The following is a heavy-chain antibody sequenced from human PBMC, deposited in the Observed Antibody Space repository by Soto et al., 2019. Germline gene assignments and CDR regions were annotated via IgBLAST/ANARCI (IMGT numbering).Heavy chain of an antibody. Sequence: EEQLVESGGGLAQPGRSLRLSCAASGFQFTDFGMHWVRQAPGKGLEWVSSVNGNSDIIAYADSVKGRFIISRDNAKNSLFMQMNSLRPEDSALYYWVKYRARGYSYGYWYYFEFWGQGIPVTVSS. CDR2: VNGNSDII. J-gene: IGHJ4*02. CDR3: VKYRARGYSYGYWYYFEF. V-gene: IGHV3-9*01. CDR1: GFQFTDFG. D-gene: IGHD5-18*01.